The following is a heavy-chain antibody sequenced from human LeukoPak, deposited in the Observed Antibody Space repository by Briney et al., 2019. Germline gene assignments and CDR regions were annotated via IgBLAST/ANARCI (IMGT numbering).Heavy chain of an antibody. CDR1: GFTFSSYG. J-gene: IGHJ3*01. D-gene: IGHD2-15*01. V-gene: IGHV3-30*18. Sequence: GGSLRLSCAASGFTFSSYGMHRVRQAPGKGLDWVAVISYDGSNKYYADSVKGRFTISRDNSKNTLYLQMNSLRAEDTAVYYCAKDRGGNWPGAFDVWGQGTMVTVS. CDR2: ISYDGSNK. CDR3: AKDRGGNWPGAFDV.